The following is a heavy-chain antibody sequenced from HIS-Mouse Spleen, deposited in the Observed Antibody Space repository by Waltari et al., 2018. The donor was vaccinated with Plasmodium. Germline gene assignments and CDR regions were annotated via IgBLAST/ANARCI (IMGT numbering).Heavy chain of an antibody. CDR1: GYTFTGYY. J-gene: IGHJ1*01. D-gene: IGHD6-13*01. CDR2: INPNSGGT. Sequence: QVQLVQSGAEVKKPGASVKVSCKASGYTFTGYYMHWVRQAPGQGLEWMGWINPNSGGTNYAKKFQGRVTMTRDTSISTAYMELSRLKSDDTAVYYCARLDPHSSSWYRYFQHWGQGTLVTVSS. V-gene: IGHV1-2*02. CDR3: ARLDPHSSSWYRYFQH.